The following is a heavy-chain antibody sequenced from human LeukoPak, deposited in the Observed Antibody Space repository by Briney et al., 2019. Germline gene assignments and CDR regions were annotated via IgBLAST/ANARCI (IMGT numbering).Heavy chain of an antibody. CDR3: AKGYGWEDAYYYYYMDV. V-gene: IGHV3-74*01. D-gene: IGHD1-26*01. CDR2: INIDGSTT. CDR1: EFTISRYW. Sequence: PGESLTLSCLDSEFTISRYWMHWVRPATGGGRVWVSRINIDGSTTDYAGSVRGRLTISRDNSKNTLYLPMNSLRGEDTAVYYCAKGYGWEDAYYYYYMDVWGKGTTVTISS. J-gene: IGHJ6*03.